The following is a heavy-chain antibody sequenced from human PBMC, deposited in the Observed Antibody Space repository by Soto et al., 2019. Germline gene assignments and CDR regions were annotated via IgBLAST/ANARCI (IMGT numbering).Heavy chain of an antibody. CDR2: IVVGNGNT. J-gene: IGHJ3*02. CDR1: GFTFSDSA. CDR3: AATTHYDFWNGYFTGVAFDI. D-gene: IGHD3-3*01. Sequence: WASVKVSCKASGFTFSDSAVQWVRQARGQPLEWIGYIVVGNGNTNFAQRFQERVTFSSDKSRGTAYMELRSLRSEDTAVYYCAATTHYDFWNGYFTGVAFDIWGQGTKVTVSS. V-gene: IGHV1-58*01.